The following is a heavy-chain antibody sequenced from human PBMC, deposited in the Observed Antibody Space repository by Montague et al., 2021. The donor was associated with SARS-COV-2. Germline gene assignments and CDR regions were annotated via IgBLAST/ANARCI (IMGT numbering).Heavy chain of an antibody. D-gene: IGHD6-6*01. J-gene: IGHJ4*02. V-gene: IGHV4-39*07. CDR1: GASINNSSYY. Sequence: SETLSLTCSVSGASINNSSYYWVWLPPPPGMGPVWSVSIFYSASTYHNPSLMSRVTISVDTSKNQLSLRMISVTAADTAVYFCARGLVWGQGVLVTVSS. CDR2: IFYSAST. CDR3: ARGLV.